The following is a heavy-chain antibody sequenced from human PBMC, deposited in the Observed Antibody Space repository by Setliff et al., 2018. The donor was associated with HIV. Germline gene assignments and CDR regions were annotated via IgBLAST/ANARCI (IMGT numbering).Heavy chain of an antibody. CDR1: GGTFSSYA. D-gene: IGHD3-10*01. CDR2: IIPVFRTA. Sequence: SVKVSCKASGGTFSSYAISWVRQAPGQGLEWMGGIIPVFRTANYAQKFQGRVTITADESTSTAYMELSSLRSDDTAVYYCARNFGLSPSGKYYYYYGMDIWGQGTTVTVSS. CDR3: ARNFGLSPSGKYYYYYGMDI. J-gene: IGHJ6*02. V-gene: IGHV1-69*13.